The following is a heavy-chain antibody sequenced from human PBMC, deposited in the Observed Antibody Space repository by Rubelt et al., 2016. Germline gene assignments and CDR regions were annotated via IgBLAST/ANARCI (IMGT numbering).Heavy chain of an antibody. CDR2: INHSGST. V-gene: IGHV4-34*01. D-gene: IGHD2-15*01. Sequence: QVQLQQWGAGLLKPSETLSLTCAVYGGSFSGYYWSWIRQPPGKGLEWIGEINHSGSTNYNPSLKSRVTISVDTSKNQFSLKRSSVTAAETAVYYCARDVTDCSGGSCKYYFDYWGQGTLVTVSS. J-gene: IGHJ4*02. CDR1: GGSFSGYY. CDR3: ARDVTDCSGGSCKYYFDY.